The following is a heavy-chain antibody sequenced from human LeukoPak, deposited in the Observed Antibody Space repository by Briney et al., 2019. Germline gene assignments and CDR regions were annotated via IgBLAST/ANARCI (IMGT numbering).Heavy chain of an antibody. V-gene: IGHV3-7*01. CDR3: ARDYPYYYDGMWYCDY. J-gene: IGHJ4*02. CDR2: IKEDGSEK. Sequence: GGSLRLSCAASGFTVSSNYMSWVRQAPGKGLEWVANIKEDGSEKYFVDSVKGRFTISRDNAKNSLYLQMNSLRAEDTAVYYCARDYPYYYDGMWYCDYWGQGTLVSVSS. CDR1: GFTVSSNY. D-gene: IGHD3-22*01.